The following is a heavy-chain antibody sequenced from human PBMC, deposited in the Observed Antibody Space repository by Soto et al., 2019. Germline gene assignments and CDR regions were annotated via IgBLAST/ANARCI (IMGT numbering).Heavy chain of an antibody. CDR2: INHSGST. D-gene: IGHD6-19*01. V-gene: IGHV4-34*01. Sequence: SETLSLTCAVYGGSFSGYYWSWIRQPPGKGLEWIGEINHSGSTNYNPSLKSRVTISVDTSKNQFSLKLSSVTAADTAVYYCARGGGHSSGWCRSHLWFDPWGQGTLVTVSS. CDR1: GGSFSGYY. J-gene: IGHJ5*02. CDR3: ARGGGHSSGWCRSHLWFDP.